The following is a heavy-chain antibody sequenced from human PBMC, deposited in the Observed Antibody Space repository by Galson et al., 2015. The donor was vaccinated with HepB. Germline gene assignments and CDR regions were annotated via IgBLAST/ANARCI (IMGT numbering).Heavy chain of an antibody. CDR2: INHSGST. J-gene: IGHJ5*02. CDR1: GGSFSDNY. CDR3: ARGKGYCTSTSCYFPGS. Sequence: ETLSLTCAVYGGSFSDNYWNWIRQPPGKGLEWIGEINHSGSTNYNPSLKTRATISVDTSKNQFSLRLTSVTAAGTAVYYCARGKGYCTSTSCYFPGSWGQGTRLTVSS. V-gene: IGHV4-34*01. D-gene: IGHD2-2*01.